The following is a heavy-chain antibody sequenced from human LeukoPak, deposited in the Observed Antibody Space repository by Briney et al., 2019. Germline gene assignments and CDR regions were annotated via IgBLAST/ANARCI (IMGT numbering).Heavy chain of an antibody. J-gene: IGHJ5*02. D-gene: IGHD3-10*01. CDR2: IHTSGST. V-gene: IGHV4-4*07. CDR3: AKDINTVGVIRWFDP. Sequence: SETLSLTCTVSGGSISSYYWSWIRQPAGKGLEWIGCIHTSGSTNYNPSLKSRVTMSADTSNNQFSLKLSSVTAADTAVYYCAKDINTVGVIRWFDPWGQGTLVTVSS. CDR1: GGSISSYY.